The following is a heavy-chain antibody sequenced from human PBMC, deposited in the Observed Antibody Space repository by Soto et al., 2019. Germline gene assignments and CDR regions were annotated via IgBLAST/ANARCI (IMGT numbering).Heavy chain of an antibody. CDR1: GGTFSSYA. Sequence: QVQLVKSAAEVQTLGSSVKVSCTASGGTFSSYAISWVRQATGQGLEWMGGIIPIFGTANYAQKFQCRVTITADESTGTAYMELSSLRFEDTAVYYYSRAIVGPTTTGWLDRWFQGTLVTVS. J-gene: IGHJ5*02. CDR2: IIPIFGTA. V-gene: IGHV1-69*01. D-gene: IGHD1-26*01. CDR3: SRAIVGPTTTGWLDR.